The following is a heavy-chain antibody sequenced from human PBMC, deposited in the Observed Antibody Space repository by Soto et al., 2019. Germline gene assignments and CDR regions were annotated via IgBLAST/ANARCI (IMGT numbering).Heavy chain of an antibody. CDR1: GGPISSGDYY. CDR2: IYYSGNT. J-gene: IGHJ6*02. Sequence: SETLSLTCTVSGGPISSGDYYWSWIRQHPGKGLEWIGYIYYSGNTDYTPSLKNRLTISVDRSQNQFSLRLSSVTAADTAVYYCAGAKWNSYYYGMDVWGQGTTVTVSS. CDR3: AGAKWNSYYYGMDV. D-gene: IGHD1-7*01. V-gene: IGHV4-30-4*01.